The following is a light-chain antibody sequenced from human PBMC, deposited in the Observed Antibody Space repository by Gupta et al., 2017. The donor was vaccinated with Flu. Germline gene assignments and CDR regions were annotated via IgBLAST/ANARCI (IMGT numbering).Light chain of an antibody. CDR2: GAS. J-gene: IGKJ4*01. V-gene: IGKV3-20*01. Sequence: ERANTYCRGSQNLSNNYVAWYQQKPGQSPRLLIYGASSRATGIADRFGGSGSGTDFTLTISGLEAEDFAVYYCQQYDTSPLTFGGGTKVEIK. CDR1: QNLSNNY. CDR3: QQYDTSPLT.